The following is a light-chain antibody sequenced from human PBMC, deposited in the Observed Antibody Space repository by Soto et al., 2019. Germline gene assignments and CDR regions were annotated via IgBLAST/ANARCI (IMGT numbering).Light chain of an antibody. CDR2: GAS. CDR1: QSVSSN. CDR3: QQSNNWPPLT. J-gene: IGKJ4*01. V-gene: IGKV3-15*01. Sequence: EIVMTQSPATLSVSPGERATLSCRASQSVSSNLAWYQQKPGQAPRLLIYGASTRATGIPDRFSGSGSGTEFTLTISSLQSEDFAVYYCQQSNNWPPLTFGGGTKVEIK.